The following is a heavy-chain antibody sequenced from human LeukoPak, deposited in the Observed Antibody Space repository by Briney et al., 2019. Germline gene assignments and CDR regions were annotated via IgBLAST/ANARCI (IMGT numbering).Heavy chain of an antibody. CDR3: ARGQSGSSGYYPLDY. Sequence: ASVKVSCKPSGYAFTAYYIHWVRQAPGQGLEWMGWINPNSGGTNYAQKFQGRVTMTSDTSISTAYMELSRLISDDTAVYYCARGQSGSSGYYPLDYWGQGTLVTVSS. D-gene: IGHD3-22*01. J-gene: IGHJ4*02. CDR1: GYAFTAYY. CDR2: INPNSGGT. V-gene: IGHV1-2*02.